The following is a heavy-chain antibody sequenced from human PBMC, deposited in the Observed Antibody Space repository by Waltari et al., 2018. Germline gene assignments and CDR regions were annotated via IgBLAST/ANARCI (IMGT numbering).Heavy chain of an antibody. CDR1: GFTFSSYA. D-gene: IGHD2-15*01. Sequence: EVQLLESGGGLVQPGGSLRLSCAASGFTFSSYAMSWVRQAPGKGLEWVSVIYSGGSSTYYADSVKGRFTISRDNSKNTLYLQMNSLRAEDTAVYYCAKGRVAAINAPFDYWGQGTLVTVSS. CDR3: AKGRVAAINAPFDY. V-gene: IGHV3-23*03. CDR2: IYSGGSST. J-gene: IGHJ4*02.